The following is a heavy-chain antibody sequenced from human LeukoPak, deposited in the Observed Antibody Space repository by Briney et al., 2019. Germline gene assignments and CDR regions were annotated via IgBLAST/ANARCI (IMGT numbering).Heavy chain of an antibody. V-gene: IGHV4-59*01. CDR1: GGSISSYY. Sequence: SETLSLTCTVSGGSISSYYWSWIRQPPGKGLEWIGYIYYSGSTNYNPSLKSRVTISVDTSKNQFSLKLSSVTAADTAVYYCARQSGDYVNYYYGMDVWGQGTTVTASS. CDR3: ARQSGDYVNYYYGMDV. J-gene: IGHJ6*02. CDR2: IYYSGST. D-gene: IGHD4-17*01.